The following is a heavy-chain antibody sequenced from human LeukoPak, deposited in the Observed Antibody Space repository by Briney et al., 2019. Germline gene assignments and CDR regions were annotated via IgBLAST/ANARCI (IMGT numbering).Heavy chain of an antibody. CDR2: ISGSGGST. J-gene: IGHJ4*02. CDR1: GFTFSSYG. CDR3: AREDTPIRDRPLDY. Sequence: HTGGSLRLSCAASGFTFSSYGMSWVRQAPGKGLEWVSAISGSGGSTYYADSVKGRFTISRDNAKNSLYLQMNSLRAEDTAVYYCAREDTPIRDRPLDYWGQGTLVTVSS. D-gene: IGHD5-18*01. V-gene: IGHV3-23*01.